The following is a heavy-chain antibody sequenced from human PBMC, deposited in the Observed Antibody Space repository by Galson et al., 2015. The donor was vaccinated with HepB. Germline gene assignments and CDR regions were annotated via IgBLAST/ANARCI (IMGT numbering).Heavy chain of an antibody. CDR2: IYGGGST. CDR1: GFTVSSNY. Sequence: SLRLSCAASGFTVSSNYMSWVRQAPGKGLEWVSVIYGGGSTYYADSVKGRFSISRDNSKNTLSLQMSSLRAEDTAVYYCARGTPYNFDTSGYFPSYYLDYWGQGTLVTVSS. CDR3: ARGTPYNFDTSGYFPSYYLDY. J-gene: IGHJ4*02. D-gene: IGHD3-22*01. V-gene: IGHV3-66*02.